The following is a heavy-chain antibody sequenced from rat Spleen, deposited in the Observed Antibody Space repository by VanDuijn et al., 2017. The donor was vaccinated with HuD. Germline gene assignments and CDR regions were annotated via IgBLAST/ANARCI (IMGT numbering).Heavy chain of an antibody. CDR2: ISYDGSST. V-gene: IGHV5-7*01. CDR3: ARHGFDY. Sequence: EVQLVESGGGLVQPGRSLKLSCAASGFTFSDYYMAWVRQAPTKGLEWVATISYDGSSTYYRDSVKGRFTISRDNAKSTLYLQMDSLRSEDTATYYCARHGFDYWGPGTMVTVSS. CDR1: GFTFSDYY. J-gene: IGHJ1*01.